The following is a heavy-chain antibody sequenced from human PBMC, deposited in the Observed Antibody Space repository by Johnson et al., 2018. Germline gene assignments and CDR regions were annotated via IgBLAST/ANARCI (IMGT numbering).Heavy chain of an antibody. J-gene: IGHJ3*02. Sequence: QVQLVQSGPGLVKPSETLSLTCTLSGGSISNYYWSWIRQPPGKGLEWIGDIYYNGNTNYNPYLKIRVTISVDTSTNQFSLKLSSVTAADTAVYFCARDHPFVYGGNFDAFDIWGQGTMVTVSS. CDR2: IYYNGNT. CDR3: ARDHPFVYGGNFDAFDI. CDR1: GGSISNYY. V-gene: IGHV4-59*01. D-gene: IGHD4-23*01.